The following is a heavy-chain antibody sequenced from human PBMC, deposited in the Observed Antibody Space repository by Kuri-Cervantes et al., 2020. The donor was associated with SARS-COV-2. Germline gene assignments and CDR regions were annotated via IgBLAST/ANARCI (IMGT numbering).Heavy chain of an antibody. Sequence: GESLKISCAASGFTFRSYAMHWVRQAPGKGLGWVAVISYDGSNKYYADSVKGRFTISRDNSKNTPYLQMISLRAEDTAVYDCASFRGQWLGWAYFAYWGQGTLVTVSS. CDR2: ISYDGSNK. CDR3: ASFRGQWLGWAYFAY. CDR1: GFTFRSYA. J-gene: IGHJ4*02. D-gene: IGHD6-19*01. V-gene: IGHV3-30*16.